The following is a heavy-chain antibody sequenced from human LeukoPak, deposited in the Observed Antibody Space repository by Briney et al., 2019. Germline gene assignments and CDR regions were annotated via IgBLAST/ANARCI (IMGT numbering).Heavy chain of an antibody. CDR1: GFTFSNAW. CDR2: IKSNTDGGTT. J-gene: IGHJ3*02. Sequence: GGSLRVSCAASGFTFSNAWMSWVRQAPGKGLEWVGRIKSNTDGGTTDYAAPVKGRFTISRDDSKNTLYLQMNSLKTEDTAVYYCTTLKRVDFWSGYHDAFDIWGQGTMVTVSS. D-gene: IGHD3-3*01. V-gene: IGHV3-15*01. CDR3: TTLKRVDFWSGYHDAFDI.